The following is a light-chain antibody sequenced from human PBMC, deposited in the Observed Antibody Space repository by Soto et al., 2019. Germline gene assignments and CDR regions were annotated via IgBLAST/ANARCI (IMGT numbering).Light chain of an antibody. CDR2: HAS. V-gene: IGKV3-20*01. Sequence: EIVLTQSPGTLSLSPGERATLSCRAIQSVMGSYLAWYQQKPGQAPRLLIFHASTRATGIPDRFRGSGSGTDFTLTVSRLEPEDSAVYYCHQYGSSQFTFGPGTKVDIK. CDR1: QSVMGSY. J-gene: IGKJ3*01. CDR3: HQYGSSQFT.